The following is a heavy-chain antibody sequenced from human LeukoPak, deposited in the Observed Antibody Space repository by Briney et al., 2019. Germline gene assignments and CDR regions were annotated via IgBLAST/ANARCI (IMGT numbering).Heavy chain of an antibody. D-gene: IGHD3-22*01. V-gene: IGHV3-30*02. CDR1: GFPFITYG. J-gene: IGHJ4*02. CDR2: IQSDGSNT. Sequence: GGSLRLSCAASGFPFITYGMHWVRQAPGKGLEWVAYIQSDGSNTDFADSVRGRFTISRDNSKTTLYLQMNSLRPEDTAVYYCAKANHHSLVVAACLDYWGQGTLVTVSS. CDR3: AKANHHSLVVAACLDY.